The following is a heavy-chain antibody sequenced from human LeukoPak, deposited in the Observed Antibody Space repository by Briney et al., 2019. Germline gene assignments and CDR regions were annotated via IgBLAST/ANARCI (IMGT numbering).Heavy chain of an antibody. J-gene: IGHJ4*02. Sequence: PSETLSLTCAFYGVSFSGYYWSWVRQSPGKGREWLGEINHRGGINYNTSLNRRVTISVDTSKNQFSLNLNSVTAADTAVYYCTRGGYGPGSHYRFWGQGTLVTVSS. CDR1: GVSFSGYY. CDR2: INHRGGI. D-gene: IGHD3-10*01. V-gene: IGHV4-34*01. CDR3: TRGGYGPGSHYRF.